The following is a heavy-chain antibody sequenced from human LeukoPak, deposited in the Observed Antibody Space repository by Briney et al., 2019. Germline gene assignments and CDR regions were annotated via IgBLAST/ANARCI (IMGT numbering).Heavy chain of an antibody. D-gene: IGHD3-22*01. CDR3: ARDVGDYDSSGYYYVADY. V-gene: IGHV3-21*01. Sequence: GGSLRLSCAASGFTFSSYSMNWVRQAPGKGLEWVSSISSSSSCIYYADSVKGRFTISRDNAKNSLYLQMNSLRAEDTAVYYCARDVGDYDSSGYYYVADYWGQGTLVTVSS. CDR2: ISSSSSCI. CDR1: GFTFSSYS. J-gene: IGHJ4*02.